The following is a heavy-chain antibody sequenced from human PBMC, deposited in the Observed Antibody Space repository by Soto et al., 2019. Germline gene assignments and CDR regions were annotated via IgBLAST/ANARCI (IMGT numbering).Heavy chain of an antibody. CDR1: GFTFSSYW. V-gene: IGHV3-74*01. CDR3: ARDPGQAGTWNYFDY. Sequence: EVQLVESGGGLVQPGGSLRLSCVASGFTFSSYWMYWVRLAPGKGLVCVSRINGDGSRTSYADSVKGRFTISRDNAKNTLYLQMNSLRAEDTAVYYCARDPGQAGTWNYFDYWGQVTLVTVSS. J-gene: IGHJ4*02. D-gene: IGHD6-13*01. CDR2: INGDGSRT.